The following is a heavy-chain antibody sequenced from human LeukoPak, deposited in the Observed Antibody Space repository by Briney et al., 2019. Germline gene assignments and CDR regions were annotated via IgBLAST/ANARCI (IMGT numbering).Heavy chain of an antibody. V-gene: IGHV1-2*02. J-gene: IGHJ4*02. D-gene: IGHD6-19*01. CDR2: INPNSGCT. CDR3: ARDVFRQWPYGY. Sequence: ASVKVSFKASGYTFTGYYMHWVRQAPGQGLEWMGWINPNSGCTNYAQKFQGRVTMTRDTSISTAYMELSRLRSDDTAVYYCARDVFRQWPYGYWGQGTLVTVSS. CDR1: GYTFTGYY.